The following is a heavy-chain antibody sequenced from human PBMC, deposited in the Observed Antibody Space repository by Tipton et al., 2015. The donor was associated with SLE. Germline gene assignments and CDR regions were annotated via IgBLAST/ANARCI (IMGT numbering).Heavy chain of an antibody. CDR2: IYYSGNT. Sequence: LRLSCTVSGGSISSSSYYWGWIRQPPGKGLEWIGSIYYSGNTYYNPSLKSRVTISVDTSKNQFSLKLSSVTAADTAVYYCARGIFGVVILFDYWGQGTLVTVSS. D-gene: IGHD3-3*01. CDR1: GGSISSSSYY. V-gene: IGHV4-39*07. CDR3: ARGIFGVVILFDY. J-gene: IGHJ4*02.